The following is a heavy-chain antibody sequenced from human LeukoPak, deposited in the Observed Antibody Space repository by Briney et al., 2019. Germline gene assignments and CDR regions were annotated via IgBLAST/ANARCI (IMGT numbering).Heavy chain of an antibody. J-gene: IGHJ3*02. CDR3: ARHNGDYVAFDI. CDR1: GGSISSSSYY. V-gene: IGHV4-39*01. Sequence: PSETLSLTCTVSGGSISSSSYYWGWIRQPPGKGLEWIGSIFYSGSTYYNPSPKSRVPISVDTSKNQFSLKLSSVTAADTAVYYCARHNGDYVAFDIWGQGTMVTVSS. D-gene: IGHD4-17*01. CDR2: IFYSGST.